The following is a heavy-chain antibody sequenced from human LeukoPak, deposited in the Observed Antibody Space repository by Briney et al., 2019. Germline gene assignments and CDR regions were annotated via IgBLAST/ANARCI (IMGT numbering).Heavy chain of an antibody. CDR2: ISYDGSNK. D-gene: IGHD3-10*01. J-gene: IGHJ4*02. V-gene: IGHV3-30*03. CDR3: AREGPYGSGSYWFDY. CDR1: GFTFSSYG. Sequence: GRSLRLSCAASGFTFSSYGMHWVRQAPGKGLEWVAVISYDGSNKYYADSVKGRFTISRDNSKNTLYLQMNSLRAEDTAVYYCAREGPYGSGSYWFDYWGQGTLVTVSS.